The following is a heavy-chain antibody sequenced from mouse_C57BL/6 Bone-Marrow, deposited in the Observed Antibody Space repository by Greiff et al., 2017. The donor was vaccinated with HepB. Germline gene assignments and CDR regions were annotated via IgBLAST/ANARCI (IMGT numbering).Heavy chain of an antibody. CDR3: ARQRDYYGSSYFDY. J-gene: IGHJ2*01. V-gene: IGHV5-12*01. CDR2: ISNGGGST. CDR1: GFTFSDYY. Sequence: DVMLVESGGGLVQPGGSLKLSCAASGFTFSDYYMYWVRQTPEKRLEWVAYISNGGGSTYYPDTVKGRFTISRDHAKNPLYLQMSRLKSEDTAMYYCARQRDYYGSSYFDYWGQGTTLTVSS. D-gene: IGHD1-1*01.